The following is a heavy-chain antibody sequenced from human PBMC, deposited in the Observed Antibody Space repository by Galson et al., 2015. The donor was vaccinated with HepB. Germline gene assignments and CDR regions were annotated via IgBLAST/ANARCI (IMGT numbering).Heavy chain of an antibody. CDR3: ARSLIVGGTTGFDP. Sequence: SVKVSCKASGGTFSSYAISWVRQAPGQGLEWMGWIIPILGIAKYSQKFQGRVTITRDTSASTSYMELSSLRSEDTAVYYCARSLIVGGTTGFDPWGQGTLVTVSS. D-gene: IGHD1-26*01. CDR1: GGTFSSYA. J-gene: IGHJ5*02. CDR2: IIPILGIA. V-gene: IGHV1-69*10.